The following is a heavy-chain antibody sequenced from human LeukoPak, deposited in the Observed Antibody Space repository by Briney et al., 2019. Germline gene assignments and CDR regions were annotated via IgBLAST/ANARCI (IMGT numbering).Heavy chain of an antibody. CDR1: GGSISSYC. J-gene: IGHJ4*02. V-gene: IGHV4-59*01. CDR3: GRGGSSSELSRFDY. CDR2: IYYTGST. D-gene: IGHD6-6*01. Sequence: SEALSLTCTVSGGSISSYCWSWIRQPPGKGLEWIGYIYYTGSTNYNPSLKSRVTISVDTSKNEFSLNLSSVTAADTAVYYCGRGGSSSELSRFDYWGQGILVTVSS.